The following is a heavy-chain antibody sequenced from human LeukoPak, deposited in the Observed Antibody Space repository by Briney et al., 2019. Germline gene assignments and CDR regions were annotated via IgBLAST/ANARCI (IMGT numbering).Heavy chain of an antibody. CDR2: IWYDGSNK. D-gene: IGHD1-26*01. J-gene: IGHJ4*02. CDR1: GFTFSSYG. CDR3: AKGSYSGSYLHFDY. Sequence: TGGSLRLSCAASGFTFSSYGMHWVRQAPGKGLEWVAVIWYDGSNKYYADSVKGRFTISRDNSKNTLYLQMNSLRAEDTAVYYCAKGSYSGSYLHFDYWGQGTLVTVSS. V-gene: IGHV3-33*06.